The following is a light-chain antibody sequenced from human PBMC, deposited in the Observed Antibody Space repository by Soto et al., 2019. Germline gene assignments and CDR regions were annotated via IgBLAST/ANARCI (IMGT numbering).Light chain of an antibody. CDR1: QSVRSN. V-gene: IGKV3D-15*01. J-gene: IGKJ1*01. Sequence: EIVMTQSPATLSASPGEGATLSCRASQSVRSNLAWYQQKPGQAPRLLIYGASNRATGIPDRFSGSGSGTEFTLTISSLQSEDFAVYYCQQYNNWPWTFGQGTKVDNK. CDR3: QQYNNWPWT. CDR2: GAS.